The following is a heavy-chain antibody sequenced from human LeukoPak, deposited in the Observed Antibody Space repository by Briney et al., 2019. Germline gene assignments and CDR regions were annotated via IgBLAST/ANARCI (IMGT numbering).Heavy chain of an antibody. CDR3: ANTLTANPHPFDY. Sequence: PGGSLRLSCAASGFSFSSYAMSWVRQAPGQGLEWVSAIGGYAGTNTYYSDSVKGRFTISRDNSKSTLYLQMNNLRAEDTAVYFCANTLTANPHPFDYWGQGTLVTVSS. D-gene: IGHD3-9*01. J-gene: IGHJ4*02. V-gene: IGHV3-23*01. CDR2: IGGYAGTNT. CDR1: GFSFSSYA.